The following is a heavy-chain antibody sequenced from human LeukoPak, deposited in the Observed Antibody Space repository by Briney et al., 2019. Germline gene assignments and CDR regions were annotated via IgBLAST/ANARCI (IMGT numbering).Heavy chain of an antibody. D-gene: IGHD3-16*01. CDR2: IIGSGGST. V-gene: IGHV3-23*01. CDR1: GFTFSSYA. Sequence: GGSLRLSCAASGFTFSSYAMSWVRQAPGKGLECVSSIIGSGGSTYYADSVKGRFTISRDNSKNTLYLQMNSLRAEDTALYYCAKDGRYYDGGPHVYYIGYWGQGTLVAVSS. J-gene: IGHJ4*02. CDR3: AKDGRYYDGGPHVYYIGY.